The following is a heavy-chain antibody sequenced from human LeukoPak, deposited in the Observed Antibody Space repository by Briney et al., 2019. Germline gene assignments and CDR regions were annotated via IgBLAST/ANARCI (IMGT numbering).Heavy chain of an antibody. CDR2: ISGSGGST. V-gene: IGHV3-23*01. CDR3: AKDGSRIAVAWFSNAFDI. D-gene: IGHD6-19*01. Sequence: GGSLRLSCAASGFTFSSYAMSWVRQAPGKGLEWVSAISGSGGSTYYADSVKGRFTISRDNSKNTLYLQMNSLRAEDTAVYYCAKDGSRIAVAWFSNAFDIWGQGTMVTVSS. J-gene: IGHJ3*02. CDR1: GFTFSSYA.